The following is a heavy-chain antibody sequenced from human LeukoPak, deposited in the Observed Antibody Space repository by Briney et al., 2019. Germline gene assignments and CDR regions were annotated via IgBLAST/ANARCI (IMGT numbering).Heavy chain of an antibody. Sequence: SETLSLTCAVYGGSFSGYYWSWIRQPPGKGLEWIGEINHSGSTNYNPSLKSRVTISVDTSKNQFSLKLSSVTAADTAVYYCARGRVGGLRGNFDYWGQGTLVTVSS. CDR1: GGSFSGYY. J-gene: IGHJ4*02. CDR2: INHSGST. V-gene: IGHV4-34*01. CDR3: ARGRVGGLRGNFDY. D-gene: IGHD4-17*01.